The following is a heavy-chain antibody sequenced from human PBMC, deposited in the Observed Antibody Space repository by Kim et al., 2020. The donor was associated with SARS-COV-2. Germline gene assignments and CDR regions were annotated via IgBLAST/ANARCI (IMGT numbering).Heavy chain of an antibody. CDR3: AKGHCGGDCYSRSADY. J-gene: IGHJ4*02. Sequence: SVKGRFTITRDNSKSTLYLEMNSLRNEDTAVFYCAKGHCGGDCYSRSADYWGQGTLVTVSS. V-gene: IGHV3-30*02. D-gene: IGHD2-21*02.